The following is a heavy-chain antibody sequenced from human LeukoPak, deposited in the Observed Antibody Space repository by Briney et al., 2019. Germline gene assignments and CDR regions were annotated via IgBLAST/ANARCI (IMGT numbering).Heavy chain of an antibody. CDR3: ARQGRIVVVTTTHDAFDI. Sequence: KPGKSLKISCTGFGYSFTTYWIGWVRQMPGKGMEWMGMIYPGDSGARYSPSFQGQVTISVDKSISTAYLQWSSLKASDTAMYYCARQGRIVVVTTTHDAFDIWGQGTMVTVSS. CDR1: GYSFTTYW. J-gene: IGHJ3*02. CDR2: IYPGDSGA. V-gene: IGHV5-51*01. D-gene: IGHD2-21*02.